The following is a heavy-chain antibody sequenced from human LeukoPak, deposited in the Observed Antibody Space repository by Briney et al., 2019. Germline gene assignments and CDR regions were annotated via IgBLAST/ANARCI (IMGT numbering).Heavy chain of an antibody. Sequence: GGSLRLSCAASEFTFSSFGMHWVRQAPGKRLEWVAFIRYDGNNKYYADSVRGRFTISRDNSKTTLYLEMNSLRAEDTAVYYCAKDQYYYDTSGYPIYWGQGTLVTASS. CDR2: IRYDGNNK. D-gene: IGHD3-22*01. J-gene: IGHJ4*02. CDR3: AKDQYYYDTSGYPIY. V-gene: IGHV3-30*02. CDR1: EFTFSSFG.